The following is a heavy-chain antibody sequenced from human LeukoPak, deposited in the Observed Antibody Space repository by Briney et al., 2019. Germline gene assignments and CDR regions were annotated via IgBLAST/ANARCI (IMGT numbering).Heavy chain of an antibody. V-gene: IGHV3-48*01. J-gene: IGHJ6*03. CDR3: ARGASRYCSSTSCYGTIYYYYYMDV. D-gene: IGHD2-2*01. CDR2: ISSSSSTI. Sequence: GGSLRLSCAASGFTFSSYSMNWVRQAPGKGLEWVSYISSSSSTIYYTDSVKGRFTISRDNAKNSLYLQMNSLRAEDTAVYCCARGASRYCSSTSCYGTIYYYYYMDVWGKGTTVTVSS. CDR1: GFTFSSYS.